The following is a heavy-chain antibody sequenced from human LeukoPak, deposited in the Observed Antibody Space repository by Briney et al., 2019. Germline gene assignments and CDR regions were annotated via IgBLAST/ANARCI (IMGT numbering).Heavy chain of an antibody. Sequence: VMRCCTASGGRLSGYAVSCVGQAPRRMLEWKGGIIPIFGTANYAQKFQRRVTITADESTSTAYMELSSLRSEDTAVYYCARDARITIFGVVIPDAFDIWGQGTMVTVSS. CDR2: IIPIFGTA. D-gene: IGHD3-3*01. J-gene: IGHJ3*02. CDR1: GGRLSGYA. V-gene: IGHV1-69*01. CDR3: ARDARITIFGVVIPDAFDI.